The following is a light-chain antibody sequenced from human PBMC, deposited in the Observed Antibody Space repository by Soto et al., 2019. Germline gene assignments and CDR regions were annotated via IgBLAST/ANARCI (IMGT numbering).Light chain of an antibody. CDR1: SSDVGGYNY. CDR3: CSYAVNAYV. J-gene: IGLJ1*01. CDR2: DVS. V-gene: IGLV2-11*01. Sequence: QSALTQPRSVSGSPGQSVTISCTGTSSDVGGYNYVSWYQQHPGQAPKLMIYDVSKRPSVVPDRCSGSKSGDTASLSISGLQAEDESYYACCSYAVNAYVFGTGTKLTVL.